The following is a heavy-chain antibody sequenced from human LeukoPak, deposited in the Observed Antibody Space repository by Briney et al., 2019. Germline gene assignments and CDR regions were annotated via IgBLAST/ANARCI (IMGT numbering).Heavy chain of an antibody. D-gene: IGHD2-21*01. CDR3: ARGGFGIVVVSAIDY. J-gene: IGHJ4*02. CDR1: GFTFRNYW. Sequence: GGSLRLSCAASGFTFRNYWMHWVRQAPAKGLVWVSRINSDGSSTTYADSVKGRFTMSRDNAKNTLYLQMNSLRAEDTAVYYCARGGFGIVVVSAIDYWGQGSLVTVSS. V-gene: IGHV3-74*01. CDR2: INSDGSST.